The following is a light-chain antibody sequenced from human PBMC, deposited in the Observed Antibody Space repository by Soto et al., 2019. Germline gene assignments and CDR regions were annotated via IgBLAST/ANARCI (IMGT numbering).Light chain of an antibody. V-gene: IGKV3-20*01. CDR2: GAS. J-gene: IGKJ2*01. Sequence: EIVLTQSPGTLSLSPGERATLSCRASQSVSNTYLAWYQHKPGQAPRLLVYGASDRATGIPDRFSGSGSVTDFTLTISSLEPEDFALSYCQQYGTSPVTFSQGNKLAIK. CDR3: QQYGTSPVT. CDR1: QSVSNTY.